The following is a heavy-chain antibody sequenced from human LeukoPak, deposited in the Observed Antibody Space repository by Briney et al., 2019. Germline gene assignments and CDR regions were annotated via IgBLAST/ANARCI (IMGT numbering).Heavy chain of an antibody. Sequence: GGSLRLSCAASGFTFSSYDMHWVRQATGKGLEWVSAIGTAGDTYYPGSVKGRFTISRDNSKNTLYLQMNSLRAEDTAVYYCAKDRWELLRWIDYWGQGTLVTVSS. CDR1: GFTFSSYD. CDR2: IGTAGDT. CDR3: AKDRWELLRWIDY. J-gene: IGHJ4*02. D-gene: IGHD1-26*01. V-gene: IGHV3-13*01.